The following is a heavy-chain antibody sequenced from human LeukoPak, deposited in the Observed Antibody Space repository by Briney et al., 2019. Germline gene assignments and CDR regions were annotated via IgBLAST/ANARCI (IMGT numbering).Heavy chain of an antibody. Sequence: SETLSLTCTVSGGSISGYYWSWIRQPAGKGLEWIGQIYISGATKYNPSLKSRITMSGDTSKNQFSLKLSSVTAADTAVYYCVRGGSKAAATFDYWGQGTLVTVSS. CDR3: VRGGSKAAATFDY. CDR1: GGSISGYY. D-gene: IGHD2-15*01. V-gene: IGHV4-4*07. J-gene: IGHJ4*02. CDR2: IYISGAT.